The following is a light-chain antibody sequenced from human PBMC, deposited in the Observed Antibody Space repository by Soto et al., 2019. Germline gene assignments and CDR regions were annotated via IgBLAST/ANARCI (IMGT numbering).Light chain of an antibody. J-gene: IGKJ3*01. Sequence: DIQLTQSPSFLSASLGDRVTITCRASQGISSYLAWYQQKPGKAPNLLIYAASTLQSGVPSRFSGSGSGTEVTLTIDSLQPEDFATYYCQYLNSYPFTFGPGTKVAIK. CDR1: QGISSY. CDR3: QYLNSYPFT. V-gene: IGKV1-9*01. CDR2: AAS.